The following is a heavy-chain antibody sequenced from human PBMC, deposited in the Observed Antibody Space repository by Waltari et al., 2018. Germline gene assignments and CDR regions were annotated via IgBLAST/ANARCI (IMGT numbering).Heavy chain of an antibody. J-gene: IGHJ5*02. CDR3: AGEIDRGPGRWFDP. V-gene: IGHV4-4*07. CDR1: GGSISGYS. CDR2: VYTSGST. D-gene: IGHD1-26*01. Sequence: QVQLQESGPGLVKPSETLSLTCPVSGGSISGYSWTWIRQPAGKGLEWIGRVYTSGSTNYKPSLKSRVTMSVDTSKNQFSLKLSSVTAADTAVYFCAGEIDRGPGRWFDPWGQGTLVTVSS.